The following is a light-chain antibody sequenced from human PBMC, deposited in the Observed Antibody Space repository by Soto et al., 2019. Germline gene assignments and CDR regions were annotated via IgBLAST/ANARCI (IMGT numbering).Light chain of an antibody. CDR1: RNIDIY. J-gene: IGKJ2*01. CDR2: DAF. V-gene: IGKV3-11*01. CDR3: QQRSNWSPPFT. Sequence: EVVLTQSPATLSLSPGETATLSCRASRNIDIYVAWYQQKPGQAPRLLLYDAFQRAAGIPARFSGSGSGTDFTLPITSLEPEDFAIYYCQQRSNWSPPFTFGQGTKLEI.